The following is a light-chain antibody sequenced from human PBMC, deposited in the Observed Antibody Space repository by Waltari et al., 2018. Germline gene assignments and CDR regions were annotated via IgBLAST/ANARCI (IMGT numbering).Light chain of an antibody. V-gene: IGKV4-1*01. CDR1: QRVLYSSNNKNY. J-gene: IGKJ2*01. CDR2: WAS. CDR3: QQYYSTLMYT. Sequence: DLVMTQSPDSLAVSLGERATINCKSSQRVLYSSNNKNYLAWYQQKPGQPPKLLIYWASTRESGVPDRFSGSGSGTDFTLTISSLQAEDVAVYYCQQYYSTLMYTFGQGTKLEIK.